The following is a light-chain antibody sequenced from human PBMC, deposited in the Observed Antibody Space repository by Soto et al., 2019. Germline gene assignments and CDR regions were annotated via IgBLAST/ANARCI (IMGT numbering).Light chain of an antibody. J-gene: IGLJ1*01. CDR3: QSYDSSLSGYV. Sequence: QSVLTQPPSVSGAPGQRVTISCTGSSSNIGAGYDVHWYQQLPGTAPKLLIYGNSNRPSVVPDRFSGSKSGTSASLAITGLQAEDEAEYYCQSYDSSLSGYVFGTGTKLTVL. CDR2: GNS. CDR1: SSNIGAGYD. V-gene: IGLV1-40*01.